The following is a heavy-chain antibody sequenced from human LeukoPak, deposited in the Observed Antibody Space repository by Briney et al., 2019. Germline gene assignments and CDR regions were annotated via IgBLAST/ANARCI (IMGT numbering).Heavy chain of an antibody. CDR3: ARVSGDPETTDAPDI. CDR2: IYASGST. V-gene: IGHV4-4*07. CDR1: GGSISSYY. D-gene: IGHD1/OR15-1a*01. Sequence: SETLSLTCTVSGGSISSYYWSWIRQPAGKGLEWIGRIYASGSTNYNPSLKSRVTMSVDTSKGQFSLKLTSVSAADTAVYYCARVSGDPETTDAPDIWGQGTMVTVSS. J-gene: IGHJ3*02.